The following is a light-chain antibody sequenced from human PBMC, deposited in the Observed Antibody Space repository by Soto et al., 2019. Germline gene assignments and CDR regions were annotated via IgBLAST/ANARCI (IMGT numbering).Light chain of an antibody. J-gene: IGKJ4*02. CDR1: QSVSSC. CDR3: QQRSNWPRT. CDR2: DAS. V-gene: IGKV3-11*01. Sequence: EILLTQSPATMSLSPAERATLFCRTSQSVSSCLAWYQQKPGQAPRLLIYDASNRATGIPARFSGSGSGTDFTLTISSLEPDDFAVYYCQQRSNWPRTFGGGTKVDIK.